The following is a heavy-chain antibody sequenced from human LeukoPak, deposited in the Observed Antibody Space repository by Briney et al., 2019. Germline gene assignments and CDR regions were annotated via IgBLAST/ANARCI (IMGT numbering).Heavy chain of an antibody. D-gene: IGHD6-13*01. V-gene: IGHV3-7*01. Sequence: GGSLRLSCAASGFTFSSYWMSWLRQAPGKGLEWVANIKQDGSEKYYVDSVKGRSTISRDNAKNSLYLQMNSLRAEDTAVYYCARDSSSQLQLVTASSLDYWGQGNLDTVSS. CDR1: GFTFSSYW. J-gene: IGHJ4*02. CDR2: IKQDGSEK. CDR3: ARDSSSQLQLVTASSLDY.